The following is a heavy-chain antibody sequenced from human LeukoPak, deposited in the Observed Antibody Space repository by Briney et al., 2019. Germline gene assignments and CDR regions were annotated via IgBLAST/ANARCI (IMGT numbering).Heavy chain of an antibody. Sequence: SETLTLTCTASGVSVTSYYWRWLRQSAGKGLQWIGRVYNTGSTNYRASLQSRFTISAEKSKNQVFLQLTSVAAADTAVYYCARGCYYSGWLAVDLWGQGILVTVSS. J-gene: IGHJ5*02. CDR1: GVSVTSYY. CDR2: VYNTGST. D-gene: IGHD5-12*01. V-gene: IGHV4-4*07. CDR3: ARGCYYSGWLAVDL.